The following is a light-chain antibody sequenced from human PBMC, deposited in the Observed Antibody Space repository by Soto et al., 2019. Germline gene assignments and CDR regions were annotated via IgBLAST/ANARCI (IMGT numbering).Light chain of an antibody. CDR3: AAWDDILNGYV. V-gene: IGLV2-18*01. CDR1: STDFVGYNR. CDR2: EVS. Sequence: QSALTQPPSVSGSPGQSVTISCTGTSTDFVGYNRVSWYQQPPGTAPKLMIYEVSKRPSGVPDRFSGSKSGNTASLTISGLQAADEADYYCAAWDDILNGYVFGGGTKVTVL. J-gene: IGLJ1*01.